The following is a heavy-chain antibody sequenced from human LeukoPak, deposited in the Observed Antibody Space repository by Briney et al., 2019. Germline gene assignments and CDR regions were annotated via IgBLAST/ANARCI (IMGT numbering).Heavy chain of an antibody. Sequence: ASVKVSCKASGYTFTSYGISWVRQAPGQGLEWMGWISGYNGNTNYAQNLQGRVTMTTDTSTDTAYMELSSLRSEDTAVYYCATARAARGGVVDYWGQGTLVTVSS. J-gene: IGHJ4*02. D-gene: IGHD6-6*01. CDR1: GYTFTSYG. V-gene: IGHV1-18*01. CDR3: ATARAARGGVVDY. CDR2: ISGYNGNT.